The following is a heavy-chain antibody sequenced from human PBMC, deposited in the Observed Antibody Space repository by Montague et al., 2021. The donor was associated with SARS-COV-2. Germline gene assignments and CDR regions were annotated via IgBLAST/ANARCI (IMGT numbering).Heavy chain of an antibody. CDR2: IYYSGST. CDR1: GGSISSSSYY. Sequence: SDTLSLTCTVSGGSISSSSYYWGWIRQPPGKGLEWIGGIYYSGSTYYNSSLKSRVTISVDTSKNQFSLKLSSVTAADTAVYYCARQRRGGLVSVPRFFDYWGQGTLVTVSS. V-gene: IGHV4-39*01. J-gene: IGHJ4*02. D-gene: IGHD6-19*01. CDR3: ARQRRGGLVSVPRFFDY.